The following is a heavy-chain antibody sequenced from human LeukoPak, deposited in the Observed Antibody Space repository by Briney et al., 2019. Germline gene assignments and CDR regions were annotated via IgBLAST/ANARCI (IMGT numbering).Heavy chain of an antibody. J-gene: IGHJ5*02. Sequence: PGGSLRLSCVASGFTVSSNYMSWVRQAPGKGLEWVSVIYSGGSTYYADSVKGRFTISRDNSKNTLYLQMNSLRAEDTAVYYCARRPYSGSPNWFDPWGQGTLVTVSS. CDR3: ARRPYSGSPNWFDP. CDR1: GFTVSSNY. D-gene: IGHD1-26*01. CDR2: IYSGGST. V-gene: IGHV3-53*01.